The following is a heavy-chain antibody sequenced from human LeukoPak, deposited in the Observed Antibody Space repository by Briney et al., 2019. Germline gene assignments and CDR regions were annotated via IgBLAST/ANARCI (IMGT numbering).Heavy chain of an antibody. Sequence: SETLSLTCTIYGGSVSGYYWSWIRQSPGKGLEWIGEIEHSGITNSNPSLKSRVTISVDTSRKQFSLTLSSVTAADTAVYYCARGVLGSRYYYYYMDVWGKGTTVTVSS. J-gene: IGHJ6*03. V-gene: IGHV4-34*01. CDR3: ARGVLGSRYYYYYMDV. D-gene: IGHD2-2*03. CDR1: GGSVSGYY. CDR2: IEHSGIT.